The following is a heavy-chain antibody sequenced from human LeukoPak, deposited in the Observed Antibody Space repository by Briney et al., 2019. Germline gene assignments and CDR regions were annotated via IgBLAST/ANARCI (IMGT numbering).Heavy chain of an antibody. CDR1: GYTFTSYA. Sequence: GASVKVSCKASGYTFTSYAMNWVRQAPGQGLEWMGWINTNTGNPTYAQGFTGRFVFSLDTSVSTAYLQISSLKAEDTAVYYCARGSRVNYYYMDVWGKGTTVTISS. V-gene: IGHV7-4-1*02. D-gene: IGHD4-23*01. J-gene: IGHJ6*03. CDR3: ARGSRVNYYYMDV. CDR2: INTNTGNP.